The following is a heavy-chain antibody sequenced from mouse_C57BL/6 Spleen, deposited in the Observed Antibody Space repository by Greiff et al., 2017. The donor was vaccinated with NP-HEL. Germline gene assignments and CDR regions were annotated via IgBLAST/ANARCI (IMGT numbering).Heavy chain of an antibody. D-gene: IGHD2-4*01. CDR3: ARRGILYDYDVGAWFAY. V-gene: IGHV1-81*01. CDR2: IYPRSGNT. Sequence: QVQLKESGAELARPGASVKLSCKASGYTFTSYGISWVKQRTGQGLEWIGEIYPRSGNTYYNEKFKGKATLTADKSSSTAYMELRSLTSEDSAVYFCARRGILYDYDVGAWFAYWGQGTLVTVSA. J-gene: IGHJ3*01. CDR1: GYTFTSYG.